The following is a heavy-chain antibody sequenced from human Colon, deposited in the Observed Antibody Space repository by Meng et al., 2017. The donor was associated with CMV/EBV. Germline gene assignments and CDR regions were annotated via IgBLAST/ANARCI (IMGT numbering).Heavy chain of an antibody. J-gene: IGHJ4*02. V-gene: IGHV1-2*02. CDR3: ARDGTAAADERGFGY. CDR1: GYIFSVKF. Sequence: QVQLVQSGAEVKKPGASVKVSCKASGYIFSVKFIHWVRQAPGQGLEWMGWIDPNSGGTHYAQKFQGRVTMTRDTPISTAYMELASLTSDDTALYFCARDGTAAADERGFGYWGQGTLVTVSS. D-gene: IGHD6-13*01. CDR2: IDPNSGGT.